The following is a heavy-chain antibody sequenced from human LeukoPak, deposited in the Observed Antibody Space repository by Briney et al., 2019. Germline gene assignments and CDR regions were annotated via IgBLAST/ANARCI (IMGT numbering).Heavy chain of an antibody. CDR2: INPSGGST. Sequence: ASVKVSCKASGYTFTNYHMNWVRQAPGQGLEWMGIINPSGGSTTNAQKFQGRVIMTRDMSTSTVYMELSRLRSDDTAVYYCALAAAGLNYFDPWGQGTLVTVSS. CDR1: GYTFTNYH. V-gene: IGHV1-46*01. J-gene: IGHJ5*02. CDR3: ALAAAGLNYFDP. D-gene: IGHD6-13*01.